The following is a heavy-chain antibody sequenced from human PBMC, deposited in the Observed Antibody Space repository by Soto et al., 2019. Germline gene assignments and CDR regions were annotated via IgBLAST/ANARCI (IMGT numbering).Heavy chain of an antibody. CDR1: GGSFSGYY. Sequence: SSETLSLTCAVYGGSFSGYYWSWIRQPPGKGLEWIGEINHSGSTNYNPSLKSRVTISVDTSKNQFSLKLSSVTAADTAVYYCERDRLQFVSRPYSWFDPWGQGTLVTVSS. D-gene: IGHD4-4*01. CDR2: INHSGST. V-gene: IGHV4-34*01. CDR3: ERDRLQFVSRPYSWFDP. J-gene: IGHJ5*02.